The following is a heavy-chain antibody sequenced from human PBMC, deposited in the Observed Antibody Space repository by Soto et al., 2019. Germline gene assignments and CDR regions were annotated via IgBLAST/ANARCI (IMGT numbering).Heavy chain of an antibody. CDR1: GFTFSSYS. CDR2: ISSSSSYI. Sequence: SLRLSCAASGFTFSSYSMNWVRQAPGKGLEWVSSISSSSSYIYYADSVKGRFTISRDNAKNSLYLQMNSLRAEDTAVYYCASPARNYDFWSGYSFDIWGQGTMVTVSS. V-gene: IGHV3-21*01. D-gene: IGHD3-3*01. CDR3: ASPARNYDFWSGYSFDI. J-gene: IGHJ3*02.